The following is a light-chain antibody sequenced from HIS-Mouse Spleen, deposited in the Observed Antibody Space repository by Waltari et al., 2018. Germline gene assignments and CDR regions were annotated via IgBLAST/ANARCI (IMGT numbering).Light chain of an antibody. CDR2: EGS. CDR3: CSYAGSSTVV. J-gene: IGLJ2*01. CDR1: SSDVGSYNL. V-gene: IGLV2-23*01. Sequence: QSALTQPASVSGSPGQSITISCTGTSSDVGSYNLVSWYHQHPGKAPKLMIYEGSKRPSGVSKRFSGSKSGNTASLTISGLQAEDEADYYCCSYAGSSTVVFGGGTKLTVL.